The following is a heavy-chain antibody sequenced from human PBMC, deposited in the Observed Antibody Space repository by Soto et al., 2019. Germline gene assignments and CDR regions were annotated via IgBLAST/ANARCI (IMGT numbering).Heavy chain of an antibody. Sequence: ESGGGVVQPGGSLRLSCVASGFTFSDFGMHWVRQGPGKGLEWLAVISEDAETDFHADSVKGRFTVSRDNFKETLYLQMNSLTTDDSGVYFCAKAPFRRPYYFYGMDVWGQGTTVIVSS. V-gene: IGHV3-30*18. J-gene: IGHJ6*02. D-gene: IGHD3-10*01. CDR3: AKAPFRRPYYFYGMDV. CDR1: GFTFSDFG. CDR2: ISEDAETD.